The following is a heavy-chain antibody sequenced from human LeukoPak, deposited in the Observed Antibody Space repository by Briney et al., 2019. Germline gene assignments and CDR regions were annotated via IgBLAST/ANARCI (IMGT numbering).Heavy chain of an antibody. J-gene: IGHJ4*02. CDR1: GFSFSRYW. CDR3: ARVLYSSGWPYCFDY. Sequence: PGGSLRLSCTASGFSFSRYWLSWVRQAPGKGLEWVSVIYSGGSTYYADSVKGRFTISRDNSKNTLYLQMNSLRAEDTAVYYCARVLYSSGWPYCFDYWGQGTLVTVSS. D-gene: IGHD6-19*01. CDR2: IYSGGST. V-gene: IGHV3-66*01.